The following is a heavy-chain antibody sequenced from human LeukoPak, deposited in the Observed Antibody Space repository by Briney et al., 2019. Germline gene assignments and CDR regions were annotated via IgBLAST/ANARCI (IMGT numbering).Heavy chain of an antibody. CDR3: ASDHSSASYTYYYYYMDV. CDR1: GDSISSSTYY. Sequence: SETLSLTCTVSGDSISSSTYYWGWIRQPPGEGLEWIATISYTGTTYYNPSLKSRVTISVDTSKNQFSLKLSSVTAADTAVYYCASDHSSASYTYYYYYMDVWGKGTTVTVSS. V-gene: IGHV4-39*07. CDR2: ISYTGTT. D-gene: IGHD1-26*01. J-gene: IGHJ6*03.